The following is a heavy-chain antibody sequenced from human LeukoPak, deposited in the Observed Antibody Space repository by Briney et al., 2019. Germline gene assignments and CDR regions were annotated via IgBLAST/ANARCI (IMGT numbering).Heavy chain of an antibody. D-gene: IGHD1-26*01. CDR3: ARDLDHSGNYHTFDY. Sequence: GASVKVSCKASGGTFNTYDIYWVRQAPGQGLEWMGKIIPIVGIPNYAQKFQGRVTMTGDTSTTTVYMELSSLRSEDTGVYYCARDLDHSGNYHTFDYWGQGTLVTVSS. V-gene: IGHV1-69*04. CDR1: GGTFNTYD. J-gene: IGHJ4*02. CDR2: IIPIVGIP.